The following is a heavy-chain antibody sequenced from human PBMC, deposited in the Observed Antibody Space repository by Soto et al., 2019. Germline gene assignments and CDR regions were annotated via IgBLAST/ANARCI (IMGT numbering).Heavy chain of an antibody. J-gene: IGHJ5*02. D-gene: IGHD3-3*01. V-gene: IGHV4-39*01. CDR1: CDSITSTDYY. CDR2: IYYSGST. CDR3: ARHWRTGYSTVFGVVMGWFDP. Sequence: SSETLSLTCTATCDSITSTDYYWGWIRQPPGKGLEWVASIYYSGSTYHNPSLKSRVTISVDTSKNQFSPKVTSVTAADTAVYYCARHWRTGYSTVFGVVMGWFDPWGQGTLVTVSS.